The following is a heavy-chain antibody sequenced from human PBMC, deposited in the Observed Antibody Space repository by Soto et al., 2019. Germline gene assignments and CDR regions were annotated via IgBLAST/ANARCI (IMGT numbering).Heavy chain of an antibody. Sequence: NPSETLSLTCRVSDGSMNSDSSYWGWIRQPPGKGLEWIGVINHSGSTYHNLSLKGRVTMSVDASRNQFSLKLTSMTAADTAVYYCARLGGYVSVGYYYLWDSWGHGTLVTVAS. D-gene: IGHD3-22*01. CDR2: INHSGST. CDR1: DGSMNSDSSY. CDR3: ARLGGYVSVGYYYLWDS. V-gene: IGHV4-39*01. J-gene: IGHJ5*01.